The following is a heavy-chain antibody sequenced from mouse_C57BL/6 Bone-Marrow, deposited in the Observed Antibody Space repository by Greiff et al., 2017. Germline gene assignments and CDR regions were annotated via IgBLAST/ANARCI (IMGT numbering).Heavy chain of an antibody. CDR3: TRCLITTVVAHWYFDV. CDR1: GYTFTDYE. V-gene: IGHV1-15*01. D-gene: IGHD1-1*01. J-gene: IGHJ1*03. CDR2: IDPETGGT. Sequence: QVQLQQSGAELVRPGASVTLSCKASGYTFTDYEMHWVKQTPVHGLEWIGAIDPETGGTAYNQKFKGKDILTADKSSSTAYMELRSLTSEDSAVYYCTRCLITTVVAHWYFDVWGTGTTVTVSS.